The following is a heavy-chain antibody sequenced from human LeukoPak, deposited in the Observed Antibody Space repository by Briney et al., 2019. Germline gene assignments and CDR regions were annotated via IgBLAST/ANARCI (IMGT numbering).Heavy chain of an antibody. CDR1: GYTLTELS. D-gene: IGHD6-19*01. CDR3: ATERRRAVAGQYWYFDL. Sequence: ASVKVSCKVSGYTLTELSMHWVRQAPGKGLEWMGGFDPEDGETIYAQKFQGRVTMTEDTSTDTAYMELSSLRSEDTTVYYCATERRRAVAGQYWYFDLWGRGTLVTVSS. CDR2: FDPEDGET. V-gene: IGHV1-24*01. J-gene: IGHJ2*01.